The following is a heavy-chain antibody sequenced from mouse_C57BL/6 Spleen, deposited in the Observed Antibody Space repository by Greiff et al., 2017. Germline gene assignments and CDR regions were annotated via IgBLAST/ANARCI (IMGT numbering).Heavy chain of an antibody. J-gene: IGHJ1*03. V-gene: IGHV5-17*01. D-gene: IGHD1-1*01. CDR1: GFTFSDYG. CDR2: ISSGSSTI. Sequence: DVMLVESGGGLVKPGGSLKLSCAASGFTFSDYGMHWVRQAPEKGLEWVAYISSGSSTIYYADTVKGRFTISRDNAKNTLFLQMTSLRSEDTAMYYCATSYYGSSHWYFDVWGTGTTVTVSS. CDR3: ATSYYGSSHWYFDV.